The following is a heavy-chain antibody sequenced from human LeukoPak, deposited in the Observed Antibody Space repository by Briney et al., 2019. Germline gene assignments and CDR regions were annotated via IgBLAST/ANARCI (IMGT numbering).Heavy chain of an antibody. Sequence: ASVKVSCKVSGYTLTELSMHWVRQAPGKGLEWMGGFDPEDGETIYAQKFQGRVTMTEDTSTDTAYMELSSLRSEDTAVYYCATGQSDYGDSLYYFDYWGQGTLVTVSS. V-gene: IGHV1-24*01. CDR3: ATGQSDYGDSLYYFDY. J-gene: IGHJ4*02. D-gene: IGHD4-17*01. CDR1: GYTLTELS. CDR2: FDPEDGET.